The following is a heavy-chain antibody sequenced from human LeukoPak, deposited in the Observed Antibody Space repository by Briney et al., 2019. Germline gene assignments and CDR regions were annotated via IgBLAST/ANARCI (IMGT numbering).Heavy chain of an antibody. V-gene: IGHV3-23*01. J-gene: IGHJ5*02. CDR3: AKAGPVLRFLEWFDWFDP. CDR1: GFTFSSYA. CDR2: ISGSGGST. D-gene: IGHD3-3*01. Sequence: GGSLRLSCAASGFTFSSYAMSWVRQAPGKGLEWVSAISGSGGSTYYADSVKGRFTISGDNSKNTLYLQMNSLRAEDTAVYYCAKAGPVLRFLEWFDWFDPWGQGTLVTVSS.